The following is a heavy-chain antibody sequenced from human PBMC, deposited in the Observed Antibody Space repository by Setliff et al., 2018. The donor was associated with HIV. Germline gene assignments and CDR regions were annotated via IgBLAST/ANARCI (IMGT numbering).Heavy chain of an antibody. CDR3: AKHFLLWSNAFHI. J-gene: IGHJ3*02. Sequence: GGSLRLSCAASGFAFDDYAMNWVRQPPGKGLEWISGINWDGSAVGYADSVKGRFTISRDNAKNSLYLEMSSLRAEDTAFYYCAKHFLLWSNAFHIWGQGTMVTVSS. CDR1: GFAFDDYA. CDR2: INWDGSAV. V-gene: IGHV3-20*04. D-gene: IGHD2-21*01.